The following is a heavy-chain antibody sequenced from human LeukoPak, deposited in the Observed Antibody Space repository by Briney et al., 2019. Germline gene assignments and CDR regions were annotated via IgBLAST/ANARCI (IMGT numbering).Heavy chain of an antibody. CDR1: GFTFSSYW. J-gene: IGHJ6*02. Sequence: PGGSLRLSCAASGFTFSSYWMNWARQAPGKGLEWVASINHNGNVNYYVDSVKGRFTISRDNAKNSLYLQTSNLRAEDTAVYFCARGGGVDVWGQGATVTVSS. D-gene: IGHD3-16*01. CDR3: ARGGGVDV. V-gene: IGHV3-7*03. CDR2: INHNGNVN.